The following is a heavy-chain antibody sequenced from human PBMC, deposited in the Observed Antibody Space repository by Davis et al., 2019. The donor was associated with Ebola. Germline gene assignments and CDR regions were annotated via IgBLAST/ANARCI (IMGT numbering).Heavy chain of an antibody. CDR3: AREFADTAMGYYYYMDV. J-gene: IGHJ6*03. Sequence: PGGSLRLSCAASGFTFSRYAMHWVRQAPGKGLEWVAVISYDGSNKYYADSVKGRFTISRDNSKSTLYLQMNSLRAEDTAVYYCAREFADTAMGYYYYMDVWGIGTTVSVS. CDR2: ISYDGSNK. V-gene: IGHV3-30-3*01. D-gene: IGHD5-18*01. CDR1: GFTFSRYA.